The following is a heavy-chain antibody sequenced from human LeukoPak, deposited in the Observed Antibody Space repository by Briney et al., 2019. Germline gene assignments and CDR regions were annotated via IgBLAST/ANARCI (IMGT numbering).Heavy chain of an antibody. CDR1: GFTFNYYA. CDR3: ARDRSYFWQPGGYFDY. CDR2: ITGSGGDT. J-gene: IGHJ4*02. D-gene: IGHD3-3*01. Sequence: GGSLRLSCGASGFTFNYYAMNWVRQAPGKGLEWVSSITGSGGDTFYADSVKGRFTVSRDNAKNSLYLQMNSLRAEDTAVYYCARDRSYFWQPGGYFDYWGQGTLVTVSS. V-gene: IGHV3-21*01.